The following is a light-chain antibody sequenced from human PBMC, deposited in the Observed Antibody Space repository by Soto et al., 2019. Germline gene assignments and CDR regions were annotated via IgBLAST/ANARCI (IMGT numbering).Light chain of an antibody. CDR2: GAS. CDR1: RSISNY. J-gene: IGKJ3*01. CDR3: QQSYTAPYT. Sequence: DIQMTQSPSSLSASVGDAVSLTCRASRSISNYLNWYQQKPGRAPKLLISGASSLQRGVPSRLSGSGSGTTFTLTITILQPDDVAIYFCQQSYTAPYTFGPGTQVYI. V-gene: IGKV1-39*01.